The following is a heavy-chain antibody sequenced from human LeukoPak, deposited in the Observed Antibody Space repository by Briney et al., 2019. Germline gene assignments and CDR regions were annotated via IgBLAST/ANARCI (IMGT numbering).Heavy chain of an antibody. CDR1: GFIFSSYW. J-gene: IGHJ4*02. Sequence: GGPLRLSXAASGFIFSSYWMSWVRQAPGKGLEWVANIKQDGSEKYYVDSVKGRFTISRDNAKNSLYLQMNSLRAEDTAVYYCVSDSRWYAIGYWGQGTLVTVSS. CDR2: IKQDGSEK. CDR3: VSDSRWYAIGY. D-gene: IGHD6-19*01. V-gene: IGHV3-7*01.